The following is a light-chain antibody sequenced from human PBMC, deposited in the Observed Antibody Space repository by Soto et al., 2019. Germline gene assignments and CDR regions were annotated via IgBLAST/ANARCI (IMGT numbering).Light chain of an antibody. Sequence: DIQMTQSPSTLSASVGDRVTITCRASQSISSWLAWYQQKPGKAPKLLIYKASSLESGVPSRFRGSVSGTEFTLTISSLQPDDFATYYCQQYNSYPITFGQGTRLEIK. CDR1: QSISSW. V-gene: IGKV1-5*03. CDR3: QQYNSYPIT. CDR2: KAS. J-gene: IGKJ5*01.